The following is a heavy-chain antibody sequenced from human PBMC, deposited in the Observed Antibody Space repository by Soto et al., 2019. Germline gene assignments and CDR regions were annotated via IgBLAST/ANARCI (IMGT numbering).Heavy chain of an antibody. V-gene: IGHV1-8*01. J-gene: IGHJ4*02. CDR1: GYTFTSYD. D-gene: IGHD4-17*01. CDR2: MNPKSGNT. CDR3: ARTDGDLDY. Sequence: QVQLVQSGAEVKKPGAAVKVSCKTSGYTFTSYDINWVRQATVQGLEWMGWMNPKSGNTGHTKKFQGRVTMTRDTSISTAYMELSSLRSEDTAVYYCARTDGDLDYWGQGTLVTVSS.